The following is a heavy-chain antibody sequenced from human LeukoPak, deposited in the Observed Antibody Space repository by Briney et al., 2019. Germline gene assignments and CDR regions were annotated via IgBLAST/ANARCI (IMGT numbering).Heavy chain of an antibody. Sequence: SETLSLTCAVYGGSFSGYYWSWIRQPPGKGLEWIGEINHSGSTNYNPSLKSRVTISVDTSKNQFSLKLSSVTAADTAVYYCARGRVVAATRALRSDYWGQGTLVTVSS. CDR2: INHSGST. D-gene: IGHD2-15*01. J-gene: IGHJ4*02. CDR1: GGSFSGYY. CDR3: ARGRVVAATRALRSDY. V-gene: IGHV4-34*01.